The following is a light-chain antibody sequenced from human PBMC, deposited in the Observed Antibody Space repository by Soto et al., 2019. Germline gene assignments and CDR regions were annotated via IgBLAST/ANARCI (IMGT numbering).Light chain of an antibody. CDR1: QSVNSV. J-gene: IGKJ4*01. CDR2: DAS. CDR3: QLRGSWPLT. Sequence: EIVLTQSPATLSLSPGERATLSCRASQSVNSVLAWYQQKPNQAPRLLIYDASNRAPGIPARFSGSGSGTDFSLSTSSLDPEYFAVYYCQLRGSWPLTFGGGTKVEIK. V-gene: IGKV3-11*01.